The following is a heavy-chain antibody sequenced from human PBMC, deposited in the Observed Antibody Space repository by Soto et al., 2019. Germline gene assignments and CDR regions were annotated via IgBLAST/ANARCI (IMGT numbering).Heavy chain of an antibody. CDR3: AKFRTSVNFPGSDGMDV. Sequence: GGSLRLSCGASGLTFSSYGMHWVRQAPGKGLEWVAVISYDGSNIYYADSVKGRFTISRDNSKNTLYLQMNSLRAEDTAVYYCAKFRTSVNFPGSDGMDVWGQGTTVTVSS. J-gene: IGHJ6*02. V-gene: IGHV3-30*18. D-gene: IGHD2-2*01. CDR1: GLTFSSYG. CDR2: ISYDGSNI.